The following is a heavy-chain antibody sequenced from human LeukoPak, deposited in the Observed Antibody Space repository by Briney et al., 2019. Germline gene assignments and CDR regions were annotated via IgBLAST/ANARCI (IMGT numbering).Heavy chain of an antibody. Sequence: GSLRLSCAASGFTFDDYGMSWVRQAPGKGLEWVSGINWNGGSTGYADSVKGRFTISRDNAKNSLYLQMNSLRAEDTALYYCARDQTALGDYAFDIWGQGTMVTVSS. CDR2: INWNGGST. J-gene: IGHJ3*02. CDR3: ARDQTALGDYAFDI. V-gene: IGHV3-20*04. D-gene: IGHD2-21*01. CDR1: GFTFDDYG.